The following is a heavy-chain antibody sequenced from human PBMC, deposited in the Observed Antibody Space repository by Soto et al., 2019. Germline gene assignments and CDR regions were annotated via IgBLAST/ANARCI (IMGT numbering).Heavy chain of an antibody. CDR2: ISVYSNST. J-gene: IGHJ5*01. V-gene: IGHV1-18*04. D-gene: IGHD3-10*01. CDR1: GYRFIRYG. CDR3: GRTSVLFWLGEFDS. Sequence: QVELVQSGAEVKKPGASVKVSCKASGYRFIRYGISWVRQAPGQGLEWMGWISVYSNSTSSAQKLQGRIPMTTDTSTSTAYMELRSLRSDDTAVYYCGRTSVLFWLGEFDSWGQGTLVTVSS.